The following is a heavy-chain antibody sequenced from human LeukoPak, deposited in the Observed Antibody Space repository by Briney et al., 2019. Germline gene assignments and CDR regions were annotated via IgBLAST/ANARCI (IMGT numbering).Heavy chain of an antibody. CDR2: ISYDGSNK. CDR1: GFTFSSYG. Sequence: PGRSLRLSCAASGFTFSSYGMHWVRQAPGKGLEWVAVISYDGSNKYYADSVKGRFTISRDNSKNTLYLQMNSLRAEHTAVYYCAKELVTATRKVSYEFDYWGQGTLVTVSS. D-gene: IGHD2-15*01. J-gene: IGHJ4*02. CDR3: AKELVTATRKVSYEFDY. V-gene: IGHV3-30*18.